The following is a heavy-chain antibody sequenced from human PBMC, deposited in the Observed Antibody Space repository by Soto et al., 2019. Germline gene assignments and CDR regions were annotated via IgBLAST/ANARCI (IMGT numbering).Heavy chain of an antibody. V-gene: IGHV4-30-4*01. CDR2: IYYSGST. J-gene: IGHJ6*02. Sequence: PSETLSLTCTVSGGSISSGDYYWSWIRQPPGKGLEWIGYIYYSGSTYYNPSLKSRVTISVDTSKNQFSLKLSSVTAADTAVYYCARAPIQYYYDSSGSSRGMDVWGQGTKVTVSS. CDR3: ARAPIQYYYDSSGSSRGMDV. D-gene: IGHD3-22*01. CDR1: GGSISSGDYY.